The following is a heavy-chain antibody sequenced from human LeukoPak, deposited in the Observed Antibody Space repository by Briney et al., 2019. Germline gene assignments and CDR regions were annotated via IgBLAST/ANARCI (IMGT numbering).Heavy chain of an antibody. V-gene: IGHV3-23*01. D-gene: IGHD3-10*01. CDR1: GFTFSSYA. CDR2: IGDSGGST. Sequence: TGGSLRLSCAASGFTFSSYAMSWVRQAPGEGLEWVSAIGDSGGSTYYADSVRSRFTISRDNSKNTLYLQMNSLRAEDTAIYYCAKTGLKVPRSYFDYWGQGALVTVSS. CDR3: AKTGLKVPRSYFDY. J-gene: IGHJ4*02.